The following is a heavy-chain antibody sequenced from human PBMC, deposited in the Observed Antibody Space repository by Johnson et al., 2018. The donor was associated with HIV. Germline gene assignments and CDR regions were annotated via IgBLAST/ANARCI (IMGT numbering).Heavy chain of an antibody. J-gene: IGHJ3*02. CDR2: FDTAGDT. CDR1: GFSFSSYD. D-gene: IGHD1-14*01. V-gene: IGHV3-13*01. CDR3: ARATTSKDHAFEI. Sequence: VQLVESGGGLVQPGGSLRLSCAASGFSFSSYDMHWVRQLRGKGLEWVSNFDTAGDTYYADSVKGRFTISRDNAKNSLFLQMNSLRAEDTAVFYCARATTSKDHAFEIWGQGTMVTVSS.